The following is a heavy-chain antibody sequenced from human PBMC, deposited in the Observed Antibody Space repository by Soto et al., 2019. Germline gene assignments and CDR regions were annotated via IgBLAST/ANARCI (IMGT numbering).Heavy chain of an antibody. Sequence: QVQLLQSGAELKKPGASLKVSCKTSGYTFTDYYIHWVRQAPGQGLEWMGWIDPNSGDTIYAQKFQGWVTMTRDTSSSTAYLELNRLKSDATAVYFCATWVDYGDYEGFDYWGQGTLVTVSS. CDR1: GYTFTDYY. CDR2: IDPNSGDT. J-gene: IGHJ4*02. CDR3: ATWVDYGDYEGFDY. V-gene: IGHV1-2*04. D-gene: IGHD4-17*01.